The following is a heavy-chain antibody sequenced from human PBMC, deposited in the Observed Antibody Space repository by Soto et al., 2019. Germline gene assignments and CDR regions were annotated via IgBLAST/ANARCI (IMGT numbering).Heavy chain of an antibody. CDR2: IYSGVST. Sequence: EVQLVESGGGLVQPGGSLRLSGAVSGFTVSSNYMSWVRQAPGKGLEWVSVIYSGVSTYYADSVKGRFTISRDNSKNTLYLQMNSLRAEDTAVYYCAREGIRSPLYYWGQGTLVTVSS. J-gene: IGHJ4*02. CDR3: AREGIRSPLYY. CDR1: GFTVSSNY. D-gene: IGHD4-17*01. V-gene: IGHV3-66*01.